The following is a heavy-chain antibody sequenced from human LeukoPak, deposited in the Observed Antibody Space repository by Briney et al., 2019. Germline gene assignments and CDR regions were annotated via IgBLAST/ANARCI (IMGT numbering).Heavy chain of an antibody. J-gene: IGHJ4*02. Sequence: SETLSLTCTVSGGSISSYYWSWIRQPPGKGLEWIGYIYYSGSTNYNPSLKSRVTMSIDTSKTQFSLWLISVTAPDTAVYYCAREDGSGTYDYWGQGTLVTVSS. CDR1: GGSISSYY. D-gene: IGHD3-10*01. V-gene: IGHV4-59*12. CDR3: AREDGSGTYDY. CDR2: IYYSGST.